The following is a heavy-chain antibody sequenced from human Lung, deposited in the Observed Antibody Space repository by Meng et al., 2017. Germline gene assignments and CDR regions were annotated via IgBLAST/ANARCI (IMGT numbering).Heavy chain of an antibody. D-gene: IGHD2-15*01. CDR1: GFTFSTYS. CDR3: ATAGCGGSCFLDY. Sequence: GESLKISCAASGFTFSTYSMNWVRQAPGKGLEWVSSITNSGTYIYYVDSVKGRFTISRDNAKNSLYLQMNSLRGEDAALHYCATAGCGGSCFLDYWGQGALVTVSS. CDR2: ITNSGTYI. J-gene: IGHJ4*02. V-gene: IGHV3-21*01.